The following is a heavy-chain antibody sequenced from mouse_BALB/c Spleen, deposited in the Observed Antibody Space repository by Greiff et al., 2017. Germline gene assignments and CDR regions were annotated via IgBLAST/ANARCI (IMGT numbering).Heavy chain of an antibody. CDR1: GFTFNTYA. CDR3: VRHPRYGFDY. V-gene: IGHV10-1*02. J-gene: IGHJ2*01. CDR2: IRSKSNNYAT. D-gene: IGHD2-10*02. Sequence: VESGGGLVQPKGSLKLSCAASGFTFNTYAMNWVRQAPGKGLEWVARIRSKSNNYATYYADSVKDRFTISRDDSQSMLYLQMNNLKTEDTAMYYCVRHPRYGFDYWGQGTTLTVSS.